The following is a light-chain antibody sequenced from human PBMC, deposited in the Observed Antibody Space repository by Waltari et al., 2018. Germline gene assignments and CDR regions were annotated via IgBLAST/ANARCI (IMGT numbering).Light chain of an antibody. J-gene: IGLJ3*02. CDR2: QGT. V-gene: IGLV2-23*01. Sequence: QSALTQPASMSASPGQSITISCTATNNDVGTYDLVSWYQQHPGRAPKLLIFQGTKRPSGVSGRLSCSKSADTASLTISGLQPEDEADYYCCSYAGTWLFGGGTKVTVL. CDR1: NNDVGTYDL. CDR3: CSYAGTWL.